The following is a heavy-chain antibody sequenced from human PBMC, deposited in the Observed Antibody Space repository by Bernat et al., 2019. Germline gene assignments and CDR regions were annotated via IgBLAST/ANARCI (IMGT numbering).Heavy chain of an antibody. CDR2: IIPILRIA. Sequence: QVQLVQSGAEVKKPGSSVKVSCKASGGTFSSYAISWVRQAPGQGLEWMGRIIPILRIANYAQKFQGRVTITADKSTSTAYMELSSLRSEDTAVYYCARGVVGATLGDDAFDIWGQGTMVTVSS. V-gene: IGHV1-69*04. CDR1: GGTFSSYA. CDR3: ARGVVGATLGDDAFDI. D-gene: IGHD1-26*01. J-gene: IGHJ3*02.